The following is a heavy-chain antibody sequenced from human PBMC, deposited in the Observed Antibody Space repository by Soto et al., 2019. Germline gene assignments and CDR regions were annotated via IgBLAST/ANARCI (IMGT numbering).Heavy chain of an antibody. CDR2: IKQDGSEK. V-gene: IGHV3-7*01. Sequence: LRLSCAASGFTFSSYWMSWVRQAPGKGLEWVANIKQDGSEKYYVDSVKGRFTISRDNAKNSLYLQMNSLRAEDTAVYYCARDRAGLFRERPIVVVPAAIRGYGMDVWGQGTTVTVSS. CDR3: ARDRAGLFRERPIVVVPAAIRGYGMDV. J-gene: IGHJ6*02. D-gene: IGHD2-2*01. CDR1: GFTFSSYW.